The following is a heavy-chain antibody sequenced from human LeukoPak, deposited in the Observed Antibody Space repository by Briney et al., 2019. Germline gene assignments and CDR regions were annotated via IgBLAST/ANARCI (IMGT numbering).Heavy chain of an antibody. D-gene: IGHD3-10*01. CDR3: ARDGSGNYYYFDY. V-gene: IGHV1-2*06. CDR1: GYTFTGYY. CDR2: INPNSGGT. Sequence: VSVEVSCKASGYTFTGYYIHWVRQAPGQGLEWMGRINPNSGGTNYAQKFQGRVTMTRDTSISTAYMELSRLRSDDTAVYYCARDGSGNYYYFDYWGQGTLVTVSS. J-gene: IGHJ4*02.